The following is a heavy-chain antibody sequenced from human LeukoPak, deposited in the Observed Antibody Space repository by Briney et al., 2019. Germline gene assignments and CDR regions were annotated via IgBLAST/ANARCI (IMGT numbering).Heavy chain of an antibody. CDR2: IIPIFGTA. V-gene: IGHV1-69*05. D-gene: IGHD3-22*01. CDR1: GGTFSSYA. J-gene: IGHJ4*02. CDR3: ASLDSSGYYTPNDY. Sequence: SVKVSCKASGGTFSSYAISWVRQAPGQGLEWMGAIIPIFGTANYAQKFQGRVTITTDESTSTAYMELSSLRSKDTAVYYCASLDSSGYYTPNDYWGQGTLVTVSS.